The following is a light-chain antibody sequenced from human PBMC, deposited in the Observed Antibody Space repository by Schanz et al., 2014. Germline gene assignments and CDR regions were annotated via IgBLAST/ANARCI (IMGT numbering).Light chain of an antibody. V-gene: IGKV3-20*01. J-gene: IGKJ3*01. CDR1: QSVNGY. CDR3: QQYGPSLLT. Sequence: EIVLTQSPATLSLSPGERATLSCRTSQSVNGYLAWYQQKPGQAPRLLIHGASSRATGIPDRFSGSGAGTDFTLTISRLDPEDFAVYFCQQYGPSLLTFGPGTKVDIK. CDR2: GAS.